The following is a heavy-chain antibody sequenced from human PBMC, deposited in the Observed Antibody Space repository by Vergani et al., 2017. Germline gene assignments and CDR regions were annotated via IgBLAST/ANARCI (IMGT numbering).Heavy chain of an antibody. D-gene: IGHD6-6*01. J-gene: IGHJ4*02. CDR2: ISSSSSTI. V-gene: IGHV3-48*01. CDR3: ARGRAARPGPADY. CDR1: GFTFSSYG. Sequence: VQLVESGGGVVQPGRSLRLSCAASGFTFSSYGMHWVRQAPGKGLEWVSYISSSSSTIYYADSVKGRFTISRDNAKNSLYLQMNSLRAEDTAVYYCARGRAARPGPADYWGQGTLVTVSS.